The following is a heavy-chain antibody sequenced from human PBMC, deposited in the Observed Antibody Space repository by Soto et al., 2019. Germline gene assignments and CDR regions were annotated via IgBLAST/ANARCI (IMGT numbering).Heavy chain of an antibody. V-gene: IGHV3-15*01. J-gene: IGHJ4*02. CDR1: GFTFNNVW. D-gene: IGHD2-2*01. CDR2: IKGETDGGTT. CDR3: TSEPRPARARGEGYFDY. Sequence: EVQLVESGGGLVTPGGSLRLSCVASGFTFNNVWMTWVRQAPGKGLEWVGHIKGETDGGTTDYAAAVKGRFTISRDDSQNTLLLQMSSLKTEDTGVYYSTSEPRPARARGEGYFDYRGQGTLGTFS.